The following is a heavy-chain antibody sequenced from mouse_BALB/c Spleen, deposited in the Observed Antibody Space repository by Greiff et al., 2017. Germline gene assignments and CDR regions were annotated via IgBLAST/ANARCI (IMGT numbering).Heavy chain of an antibody. J-gene: IGHJ3*01. D-gene: IGHD3-2*01. Sequence: VQLQQSGAELAKPGASVKMSCKASGYTFTSYWMHWVKQRPGQGLEWIGYINPSTGYTEYNQKFKDKATLTADKSSSTAYMQLSSLTSEDSAVYYWARARQLGLQLAYWGQGTLVTVAA. CDR1: GYTFTSYW. V-gene: IGHV1-7*01. CDR2: INPSTGYT. CDR3: ARARQLGLQLAY.